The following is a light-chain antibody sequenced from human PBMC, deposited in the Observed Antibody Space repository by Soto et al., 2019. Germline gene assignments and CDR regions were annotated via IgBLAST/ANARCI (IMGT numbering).Light chain of an antibody. CDR1: QSLLHSNGNIY. CDR3: LQALPDTRT. V-gene: IGKV2-28*01. CDR2: WGS. Sequence: DIVLTQSPLSLPVTPGEPASISCRSSQSLLHSNGNIYLDWYLQKPGQSPHILIYWGSIRASGVPDRFSGSGSGKDFTLKITRVEAEDVGVYYCLQALPDTRTFGLGNKVEIK. J-gene: IGKJ1*01.